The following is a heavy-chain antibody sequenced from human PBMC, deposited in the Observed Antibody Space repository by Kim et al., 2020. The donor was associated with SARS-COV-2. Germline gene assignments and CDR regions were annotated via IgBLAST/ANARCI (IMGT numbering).Heavy chain of an antibody. CDR2: IIPIFGTA. V-gene: IGHV1-69*13. CDR1: GGTFSSYA. Sequence: SVKVSCKASGGTFSSYAISWVRQAPGQGLEWMGGIIPIFGTANYAQKFQGRVTITADESTSTAYMKLSSLRSEDTAVYYCASRYCSSTSCYYYGMDVWGQGTTVTVSS. D-gene: IGHD2-2*01. J-gene: IGHJ6*02. CDR3: ASRYCSSTSCYYYGMDV.